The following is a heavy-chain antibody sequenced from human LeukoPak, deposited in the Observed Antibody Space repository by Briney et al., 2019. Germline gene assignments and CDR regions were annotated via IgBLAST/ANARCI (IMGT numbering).Heavy chain of an antibody. J-gene: IGHJ5*02. CDR2: ISAYNGNT. V-gene: IGHV1-18*01. D-gene: IGHD3-16*01. Sequence: ASVKVSCKASGYTFTSYGTSCVRQAPGQGIEWMGSISAYNGNTNYAQTLQGRVTMTTDTSTSTAYTELSSLRSDHPALYYRAREFWGTRFDPWGEGTLVTVSS. CDR1: GYTFTSYG. CDR3: AREFWGTRFDP.